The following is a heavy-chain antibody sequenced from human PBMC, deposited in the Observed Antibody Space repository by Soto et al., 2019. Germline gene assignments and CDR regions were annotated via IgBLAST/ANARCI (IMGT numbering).Heavy chain of an antibody. Sequence: QAQLMQSGAEVKKPGSSVKVSYKASGGTFSGYAISWVRQAPGQGLEWMGGIVPLLGITNYAQKFQGRITIASDESTGTAYMDLRSLRSEDTAVYYCARDPRSITGTTSSEDFQHWGQGTPRQRLL. CDR1: GGTFSGYA. J-gene: IGHJ1*01. V-gene: IGHV1-69*01. CDR3: ARDPRSITGTTSSEDFQH. CDR2: IVPLLGIT. D-gene: IGHD1-20*01.